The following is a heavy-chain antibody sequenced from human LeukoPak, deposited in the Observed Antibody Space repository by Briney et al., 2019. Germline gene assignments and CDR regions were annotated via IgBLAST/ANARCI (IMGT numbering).Heavy chain of an antibody. J-gene: IGHJ4*02. V-gene: IGHV3-23*01. CDR2: ISGSGGST. D-gene: IGHD3-10*01. CDR3: AKMTPVGLLWFGELLTDY. CDR1: GFTFSSYA. Sequence: GGSLRLSCAASGFTFSSYAMSWVRQAPGKGLEWVSAISGSGGSTYYADSVKGRFTISRDNSKNTLYLQMNSLRAEDTAVYYCAKMTPVGLLWFGELLTDYWGQGTLVTVSS.